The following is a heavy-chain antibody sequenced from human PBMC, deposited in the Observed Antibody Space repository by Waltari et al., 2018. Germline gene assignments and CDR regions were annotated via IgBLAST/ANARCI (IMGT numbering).Heavy chain of an antibody. Sequence: QVQLQESGPGLVKPSETLSLTCAVSGYSISSGYYWGWIRQPPGKGLEWIGSIYHSGSTYYNPSLKSRVTISVDTSKNQFSLKLSSVTAADTAVYYCARHRRNRTPLYFDYWGQGTLVTVSS. CDR2: IYHSGST. V-gene: IGHV4-38-2*01. J-gene: IGHJ4*02. CDR1: GYSISSGYY. CDR3: ARHRRNRTPLYFDY.